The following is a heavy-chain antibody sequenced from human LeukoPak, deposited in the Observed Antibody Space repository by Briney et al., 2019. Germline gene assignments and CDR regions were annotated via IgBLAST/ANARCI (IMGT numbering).Heavy chain of an antibody. CDR2: IIPIFGTA. J-gene: IGHJ4*02. V-gene: IGHV1-69*13. CDR3: ASTPNYDFWSGYPTYYFDY. Sequence: GASVKVSCKASGGTFSSYAISWVRQAPGQGLEWMGGIIPIFGTANYAQKFQGRVTITADGSTSTAYMELSSLRSEDTAVYYCASTPNYDFWSGYPTYYFDYWGQGTLVTVSS. CDR1: GGTFSSYA. D-gene: IGHD3-3*01.